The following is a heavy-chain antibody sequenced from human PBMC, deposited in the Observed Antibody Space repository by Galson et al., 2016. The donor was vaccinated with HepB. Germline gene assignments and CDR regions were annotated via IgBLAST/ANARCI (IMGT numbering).Heavy chain of an antibody. Sequence: SLRLSCAASGITFSRYWMTWVRQAPGTGLECVAKVTQAGSGKYYVDSVKGRFAISRDNAKISAYMQMNSLIVEDTAVDYCATEDYWRFAFWGRGTLVTVST. J-gene: IGHJ2*01. CDR3: ATEDYWRFAF. CDR2: VTQAGSGK. V-gene: IGHV3-7*05. CDR1: GITFSRYW.